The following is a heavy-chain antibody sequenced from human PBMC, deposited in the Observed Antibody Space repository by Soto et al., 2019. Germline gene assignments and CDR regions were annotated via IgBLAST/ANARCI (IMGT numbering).Heavy chain of an antibody. V-gene: IGHV4-59*01. D-gene: IGHD5-12*01. CDR1: GGSISSYY. Sequence: PSETLSLTCTVSGGSISSYYWSWIRQPPGKGLEWIGYIYHSGSTDYNPSLKSRLTISLDTSKNQFSLKLTSVTAADTAVYYCARGAPWMDAFDIWGQGTKVTVSS. CDR3: ARGAPWMDAFDI. J-gene: IGHJ3*02. CDR2: IYHSGST.